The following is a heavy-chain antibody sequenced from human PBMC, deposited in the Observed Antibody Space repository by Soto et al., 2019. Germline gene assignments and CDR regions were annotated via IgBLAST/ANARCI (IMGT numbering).Heavy chain of an antibody. V-gene: IGHV1-69*12. CDR2: IIPIFGTA. Sequence: QVQLVQSGAEVKKPGSSVKVSCKASGGTFSSYAISWVRQAPGQGLERMGGIIPIFGTANYAQKFQGRVTLTAAESTSTAYMELSSLRSEDTAVYYCARHVPAAGYYYGMDVWGQGTTVTVSS. CDR3: ARHVPAAGYYYGMDV. CDR1: GGTFSSYA. J-gene: IGHJ6*02. D-gene: IGHD2-2*01.